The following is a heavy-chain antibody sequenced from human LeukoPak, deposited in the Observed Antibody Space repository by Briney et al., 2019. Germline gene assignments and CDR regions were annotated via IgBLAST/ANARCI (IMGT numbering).Heavy chain of an antibody. D-gene: IGHD3-16*01. CDR3: ARRAGAYTHPYDY. CDR2: IYSAGSI. CDR1: GFTFSTYA. V-gene: IGHV3-53*01. Sequence: GGSLRLSCAASGFTFSTYAMNWVRQAPGKGLEWVSFIYSAGSIYYSDSVKGRFTISIDNSKNTLYLQMNSLRAEDTAVYYCARRAGAYTHPYDYWGQGTLVTVSS. J-gene: IGHJ4*02.